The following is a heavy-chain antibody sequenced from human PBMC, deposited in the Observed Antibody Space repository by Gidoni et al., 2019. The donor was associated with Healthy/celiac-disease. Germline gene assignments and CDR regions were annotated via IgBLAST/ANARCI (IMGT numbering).Heavy chain of an antibody. J-gene: IGHJ4*02. CDR1: GFTFSSYW. Sequence: EVQLVESGGGLVQPGGSLRLSCAASGFTFSSYWMSWVRQAPGKGLEWVANIKQDGSEKYYVDSVKGRFTISRDNAKNSLYLQMNSLRAEDTAVYYCARDSFYITAMAPNLYYWGQGTLVTVSS. CDR2: IKQDGSEK. CDR3: ARDSFYITAMAPNLYY. V-gene: IGHV3-7*04. D-gene: IGHD5-18*01.